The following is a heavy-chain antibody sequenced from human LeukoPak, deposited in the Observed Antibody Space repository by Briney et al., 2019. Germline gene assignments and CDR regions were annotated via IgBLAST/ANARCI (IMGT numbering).Heavy chain of an antibody. Sequence: SETLSLTCAVYGGSFSGYYWSWIRQPPGKGLEWIGEINHSGSTYYNPSLKSRVTISVDTSKNQFSLKLSSVTAADTAVYYCARHIVVVTAILPYDAFDIWGQGTMVTVSS. V-gene: IGHV4-34*01. CDR2: INHSGST. CDR3: ARHIVVVTAILPYDAFDI. J-gene: IGHJ3*02. CDR1: GGSFSGYY. D-gene: IGHD2-21*02.